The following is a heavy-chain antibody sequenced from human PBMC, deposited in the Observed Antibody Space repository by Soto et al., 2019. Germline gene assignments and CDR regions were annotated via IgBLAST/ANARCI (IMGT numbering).Heavy chain of an antibody. CDR3: ALRGITGTTSFDY. J-gene: IGHJ4*02. CDR1: GGTFSSYT. D-gene: IGHD1-7*01. Sequence: SVKVSCKASGGTFSSYTISWVRQAPGQGLEWMGRIIPILGIANYAQKFQGRVTITADKSTSTAYMELSSLRSEDTAVYYCALRGITGTTSFDYRGQGTLVTVSS. CDR2: IIPILGIA. V-gene: IGHV1-69*02.